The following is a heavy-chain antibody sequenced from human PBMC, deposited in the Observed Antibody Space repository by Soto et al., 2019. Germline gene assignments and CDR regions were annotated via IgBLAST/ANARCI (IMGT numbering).Heavy chain of an antibody. D-gene: IGHD2-15*01. CDR3: TTDRNHIVVVVAATQRPNFDY. V-gene: IGHV3-15*07. Sequence: GSLRLSCAASGFTFSNAWMNWVRQAPGKGLEWVGRIKSKTDGGTTDYAAPVKGRFTISRDDSKNTLYLQMNSLKTEDTAVYYCTTDRNHIVVVVAATQRPNFDYWGQGTLVTVSS. CDR1: GFTFSNAW. CDR2: IKSKTDGGTT. J-gene: IGHJ4*02.